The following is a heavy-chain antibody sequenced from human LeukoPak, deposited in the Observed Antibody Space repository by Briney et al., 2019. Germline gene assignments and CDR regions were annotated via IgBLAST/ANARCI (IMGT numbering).Heavy chain of an antibody. CDR3: ARVRQQVANYYYYSMAV. D-gene: IGHD6-13*01. CDR2: INPNSGGT. CDR1: GYTFARYF. V-gene: IGHV1-2*02. J-gene: IGHJ6*03. Sequence: ASVKVSFKASGYTFARYFIHWVRQAPGQGLEWMGWINPNSGGTNYAQKFQERVTLTRDTSINTAYLELSRLTSDDTAVYYCARVRQQVANYYYYSMAVWGTGTTVITSS.